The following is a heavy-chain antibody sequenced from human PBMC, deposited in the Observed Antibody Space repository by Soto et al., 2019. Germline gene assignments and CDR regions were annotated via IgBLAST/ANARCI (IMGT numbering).Heavy chain of an antibody. CDR3: ARGRDGDY. J-gene: IGHJ4*02. D-gene: IGHD6-6*01. V-gene: IGHV1-18*01. CDR1: GYGFTTYG. CDR2: ISAHNGNT. Sequence: QVHLVQSGAEVKKPGASVKVSCKGSGYGFTTYGITWVRQAPGQGLEWMAWISAHNGNTNYAQKLQGRVTVTRDTSTSTAYMELRRLRSDDTAVHYCARGRDGDYWGQGDLVTVSS.